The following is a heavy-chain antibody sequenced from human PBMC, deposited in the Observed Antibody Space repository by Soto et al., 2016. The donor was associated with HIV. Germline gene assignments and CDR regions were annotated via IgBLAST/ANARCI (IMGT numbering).Heavy chain of an antibody. V-gene: IGHV3-21*01. CDR3: VRDSGALPPAAKAFDF. CDR1: GFTFKTFS. CDR2: ISFRGSDT. J-gene: IGHJ4*02. Sequence: EVHLVESGGGLVKPGGSLRLSCVASGFTFKTFSMNWVRQAPGKGLEWVSSISFRGSDTYYADSVRGRFTISRDNAKNSLFLQMSGLRVDDTAIYYCVRDSGALPPAAKAFDFWGQGTLVTVSS. D-gene: IGHD2-2*01.